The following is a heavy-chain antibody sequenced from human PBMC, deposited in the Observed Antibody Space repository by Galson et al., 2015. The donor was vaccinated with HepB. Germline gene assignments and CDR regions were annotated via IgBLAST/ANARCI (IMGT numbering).Heavy chain of an antibody. Sequence: SLRLSCAAFGFNFNTYTMHWVRQAPGKGLEWVSTISSAGSSQYYPDSVKGRFTVSRDNSKNMMYLQVDSLRAEDTAVFYCARDAMGRGSGSYSAFDYWGQGILVTVSS. V-gene: IGHV3-30-3*01. D-gene: IGHD1-26*01. CDR3: ARDAMGRGSGSYSAFDY. CDR1: GFNFNTYT. CDR2: ISSAGSSQ. J-gene: IGHJ4*02.